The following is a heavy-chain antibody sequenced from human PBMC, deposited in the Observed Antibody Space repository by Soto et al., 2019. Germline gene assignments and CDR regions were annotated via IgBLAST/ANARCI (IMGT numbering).Heavy chain of an antibody. CDR2: IYCRGGT. V-gene: IGHV4-39*07. Sequence: SGTQSLTCTVSGGSIRNCDCYWGWNPPPPGEGLEGVGYIYCRGGTYHNPPLQSRVTISVDTSKNQFCLKLSSVTAADTAVYYCARGWYFHYWVQGTLGTVSA. J-gene: IGHJ4*02. D-gene: IGHD2-15*01. CDR1: GGSIRNCDCY. CDR3: ARGWYFHY.